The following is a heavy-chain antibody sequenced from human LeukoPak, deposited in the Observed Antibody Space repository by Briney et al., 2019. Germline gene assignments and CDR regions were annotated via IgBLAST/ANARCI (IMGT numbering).Heavy chain of an antibody. V-gene: IGHV3-30*18. CDR2: IPYDGSNK. J-gene: IGHJ4*02. CDR1: GFTFSSYG. D-gene: IGHD6-25*01. CDR3: AKTPHPSGRDFDY. Sequence: GGSLRLSCAASGFTFSSYGMHWVRQAPGKGLEWVAVIPYDGSNKYYADSVKGRFTISRDNSKNTLYLQMNSLRAEDTAVYYCAKTPHPSGRDFDYWGQGTLVTVSS.